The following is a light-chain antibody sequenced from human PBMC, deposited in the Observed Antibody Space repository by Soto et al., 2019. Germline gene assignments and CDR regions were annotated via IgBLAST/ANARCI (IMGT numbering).Light chain of an antibody. Sequence: DIQMTQSPSTLSASVGDRVSITCRASQSISSRLAWYQQKPGKAPKLLIYDASSLESGVPSRFSGSGSGTEFTLTISSLQPDDFATYYCQQYNSYSQTLGQGTKVDIK. CDR2: DAS. V-gene: IGKV1-5*01. CDR3: QQYNSYSQT. CDR1: QSISSR. J-gene: IGKJ1*01.